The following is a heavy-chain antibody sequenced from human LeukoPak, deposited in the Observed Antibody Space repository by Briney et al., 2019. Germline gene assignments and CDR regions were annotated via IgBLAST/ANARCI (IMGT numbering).Heavy chain of an antibody. CDR1: GFTFSTYW. CDR3: AINWFHDY. V-gene: IGHV3-7*01. Sequence: GGSLRLSCAASGFTFSTYWMNWVRQAPGKGLEWVDNIKQDGSERYYVDSVKGRFTISRDNAKNSLYLQMNSLRAEDTAIYYCAINWFHDYWGQGTLVTVSS. D-gene: IGHD1-20*01. CDR2: IKQDGSER. J-gene: IGHJ4*02.